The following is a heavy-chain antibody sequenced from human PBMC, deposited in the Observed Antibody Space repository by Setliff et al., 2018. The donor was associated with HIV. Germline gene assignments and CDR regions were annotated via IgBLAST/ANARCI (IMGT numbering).Heavy chain of an antibody. J-gene: IGHJ6*02. Sequence: GGSLRLSCVGSGFTFSSFSMSWVRQAPGKGLEWVSGISGSGYSTYYTDSVKGRFTISRDNSKNTLYLQMNSLRAEDTAVYYCANIVGAMPPYGMDVWGQGTTVTVSS. CDR2: ISGSGYST. CDR3: ANIVGAMPPYGMDV. CDR1: GFTFSSFS. D-gene: IGHD1-26*01. V-gene: IGHV3-23*01.